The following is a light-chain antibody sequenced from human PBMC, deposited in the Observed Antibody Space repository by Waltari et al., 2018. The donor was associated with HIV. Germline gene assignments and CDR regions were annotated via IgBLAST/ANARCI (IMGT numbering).Light chain of an antibody. CDR2: EVS. CDR3: SSYTSSSTWV. V-gene: IGLV2-14*01. J-gene: IGLJ3*02. Sequence: QSALTQPASAYVSPGSSITVPCTGTSSDVGGYHYVYLSPQHPSKAPKLMIYEVSNRPSGFSNRFSGSKSGNTASLTISGLQAEDEADYYCSSYTSSSTWVFGGGTKLTVL. CDR1: SSDVGGYHY.